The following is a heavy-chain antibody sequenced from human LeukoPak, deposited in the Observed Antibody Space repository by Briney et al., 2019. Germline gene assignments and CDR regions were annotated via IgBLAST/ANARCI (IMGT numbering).Heavy chain of an antibody. D-gene: IGHD6-19*01. CDR3: ARGTLYSGWSYYFDS. CDR2: IYYSGTT. V-gene: IGHV4-39*07. Sequence: SETLSLTCTVSGGSISSSSYYWGWIRQPPGKGLVWIGSIYYSGTTKYNPSLKSRVTISVDNSNNKFSLRLSSVTAADTALYYCARGTLYSGWSYYFDSWGQGTLVTVSS. CDR1: GGSISSSSYY. J-gene: IGHJ4*02.